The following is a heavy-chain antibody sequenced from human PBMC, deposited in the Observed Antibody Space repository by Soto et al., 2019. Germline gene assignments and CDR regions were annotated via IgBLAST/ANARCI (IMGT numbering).Heavy chain of an antibody. D-gene: IGHD4-17*01. V-gene: IGHV3-30*04. Sequence: QVHLVESGGGVVRPGRSLRLSCEVSGFTFRNYAMHWVRQAPGKGLEWVAKTSHDGSNKNYADSVTGRFTISRDNSKNTLYLQMNSLRAEDTAVYYCARVGYGDYLEYWGQGTPVIVSS. J-gene: IGHJ4*02. CDR1: GFTFRNYA. CDR2: TSHDGSNK. CDR3: ARVGYGDYLEY.